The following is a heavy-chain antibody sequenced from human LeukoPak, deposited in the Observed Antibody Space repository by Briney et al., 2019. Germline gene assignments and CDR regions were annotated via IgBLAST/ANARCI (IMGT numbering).Heavy chain of an antibody. D-gene: IGHD5-24*01. J-gene: IGHJ3*02. CDR3: ARDGYNIAGAFDI. V-gene: IGHV4-59*01. CDR1: GGSISSYY. CDR2: IYYSGST. Sequence: SETLSLTCTVSGGSISSYYWSWIRKPPGKGLEWIGYIYYSGSTNYNPSLKSRVTISVDTSKNQFSLKLSSVTAADTAVYYCARDGYNIAGAFDIWGQGTMVTVSS.